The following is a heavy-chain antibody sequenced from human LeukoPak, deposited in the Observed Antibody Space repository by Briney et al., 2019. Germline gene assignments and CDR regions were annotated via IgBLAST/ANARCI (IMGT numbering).Heavy chain of an antibody. CDR2: IIPIFGTA. D-gene: IGHD5-18*01. V-gene: IGHV1-69*13. CDR3: ARTSSGYSYGSSNFDY. Sequence: ASVKVSCKASGGTFSSYAISWVRQAPGQGLEWMGGIIPIFGTANYAQKFQGRVTITADESTSTAYMELSSLRSEDTAVYYCARTSSGYSYGSSNFDYWGRGTLVTVSS. J-gene: IGHJ4*02. CDR1: GGTFSSYA.